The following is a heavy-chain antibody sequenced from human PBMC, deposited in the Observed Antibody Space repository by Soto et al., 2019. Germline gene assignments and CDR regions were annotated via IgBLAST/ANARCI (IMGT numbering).Heavy chain of an antibody. Sequence: PSETLSLTCAVYGRSFSGYYWSCIRQPPGKGLEWIGEINHSVSTNYTPSLKSLVTISVDTSKTQFSLKLSAVTAADTPVYYCGRGRSVTIFGVAHYWFDHWGQGTLVTVSS. D-gene: IGHD3-3*01. CDR3: GRGRSVTIFGVAHYWFDH. J-gene: IGHJ5*02. V-gene: IGHV4-34*01. CDR1: GRSFSGYY. CDR2: INHSVST.